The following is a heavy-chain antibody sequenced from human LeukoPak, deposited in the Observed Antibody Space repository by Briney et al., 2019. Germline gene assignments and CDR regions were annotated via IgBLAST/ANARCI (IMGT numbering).Heavy chain of an antibody. J-gene: IGHJ4*02. CDR1: GFTFSSYA. D-gene: IGHD4-23*01. CDR3: ARSGNSGFDY. V-gene: IGHV3-64*01. CDR2: ISSNGGST. Sequence: GGSLRLSCAASGFTFSSYAMHWVRQAPGKGLEYVSAISSNGGSTYYANSVKGRFTISRDNSKNTLYLQMGSLRAEDMAVYYCARSGNSGFDYWGQGTLVTVSS.